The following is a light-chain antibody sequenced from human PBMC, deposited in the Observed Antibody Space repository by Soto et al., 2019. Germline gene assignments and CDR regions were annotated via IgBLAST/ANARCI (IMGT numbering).Light chain of an antibody. CDR1: QSISDS. CDR3: QQYNGYWT. V-gene: IGKV1-5*03. CDR2: EAS. J-gene: IGKJ1*01. Sequence: DIQMTQSPSTLSASVGDRVTITCRARQSISDSLAWYQQTPGKAPKLLIYEASTLKSGVPSRVSGSRSGTEYTLTISSLQPDDFAICYCQQYNGYWTFGQGTKVEIK.